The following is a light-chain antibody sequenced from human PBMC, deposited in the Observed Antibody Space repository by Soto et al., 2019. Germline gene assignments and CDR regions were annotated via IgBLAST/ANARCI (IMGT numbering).Light chain of an antibody. Sequence: DVVVTQSPLSLPVTLGQPASISCRSSQSLLYIDGNTYLNWFQQRPGQSPRRLLYRVSNRDSGVPDRFSGSGSGTDFTLKISRVEAEDVGFYYCMQGTHWPWTFGQGTKVEIK. CDR1: QSLLYIDGNTY. J-gene: IGKJ1*01. CDR3: MQGTHWPWT. V-gene: IGKV2-30*01. CDR2: RVS.